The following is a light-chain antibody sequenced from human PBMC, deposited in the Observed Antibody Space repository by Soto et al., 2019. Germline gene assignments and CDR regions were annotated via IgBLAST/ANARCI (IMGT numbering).Light chain of an antibody. CDR3: QQRQRWPRT. CDR1: QSVSSN. V-gene: IGKV3-15*01. J-gene: IGKJ1*01. CDR2: GAS. Sequence: IVMTQSPATLSVSPGERATLSCRASQSVSSNLAWYQQKPGQAPRLLIYGASTRATDIPARFSGSGSGTEFTLTISRLKSEDFEVYYCQQRQRWPRTFGQGTKVDIK.